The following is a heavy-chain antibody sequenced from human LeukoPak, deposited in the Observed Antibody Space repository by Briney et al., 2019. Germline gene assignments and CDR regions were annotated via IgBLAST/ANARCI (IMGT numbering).Heavy chain of an antibody. CDR2: INPSGGST. V-gene: IGHV1-46*01. CDR1: GYTFTRHY. CDR3: ARVGYYGSGSYYRDYFEY. J-gene: IGHJ4*02. D-gene: IGHD3-10*01. Sequence: ASVKVSCKASGYTFTRHYMHWVRQAPGQGLEWMGIINPSGGSTSYAQKFQGRVTMTRDTSKNQFSLKLNSVTAADTAVYYCARVGYYGSGSYYRDYFEYWGQGTLVTVSS.